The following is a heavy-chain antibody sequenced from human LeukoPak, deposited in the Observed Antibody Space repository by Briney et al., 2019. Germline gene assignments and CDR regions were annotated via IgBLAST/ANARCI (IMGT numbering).Heavy chain of an antibody. J-gene: IGHJ3*02. CDR2: IKSKTDGGTT. D-gene: IGHD3-9*01. CDR1: GFTFSNAW. V-gene: IGHV3-15*01. Sequence: GGSLRLSCAASGFTFSNAWMNWVRQAPGKGLEWVGRIKSKTDGGTTDYAAPVKGRFTISRDDSKNTLYLQMNSLKTEDTAVYYCTTGTPGYYDILTGYTGHAFDIWGQGTMVTVSS. CDR3: TTGTPGYYDILTGYTGHAFDI.